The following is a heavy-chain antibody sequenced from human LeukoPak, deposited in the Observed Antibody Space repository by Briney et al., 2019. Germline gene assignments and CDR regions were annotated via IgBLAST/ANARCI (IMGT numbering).Heavy chain of an antibody. V-gene: IGHV1-69*13. CDR1: GGTFSSYA. J-gene: IGHJ4*02. CDR2: IIPIFGTA. D-gene: IGHD4-17*01. Sequence: GASVKVSCKASGGTFSSYAISWVRQAPGQGLEWMGGIIPIFGTANYAQKFQGRVTITADESTSTAYMELSSLRSDDTAMYYCARDYGYGDDRFDYWGQGTLVTVSS. CDR3: ARDYGYGDDRFDY.